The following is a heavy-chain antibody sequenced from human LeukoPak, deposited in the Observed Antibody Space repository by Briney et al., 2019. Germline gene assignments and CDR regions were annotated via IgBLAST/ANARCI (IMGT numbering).Heavy chain of an antibody. V-gene: IGHV4-59*07. J-gene: IGHJ2*01. CDR2: IYYSGSP. D-gene: IGHD3-10*01. CDR3: ARVFYCGSGTFDL. Sequence: SDTLSLTCTVSGGSLSNYYWSWIRQPPGKGLEWIGYIYYSGSPTYNPSLRSRVTISVDTSKNQFSLKLSSVTAADTAVYYCARVFYCGSGTFDLWGRGTLVTVSS. CDR1: GGSLSNYY.